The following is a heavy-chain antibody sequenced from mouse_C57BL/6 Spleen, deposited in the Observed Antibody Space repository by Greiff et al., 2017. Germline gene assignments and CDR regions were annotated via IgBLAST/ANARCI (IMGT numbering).Heavy chain of an antibody. J-gene: IGHJ2*01. CDR2: ISSGGDYI. CDR1: GFTFSSYA. CDR3: TGEGAESEDMDY. Sequence: EVQLVESGEGLVKPGASLKLSCAASGFTFSSYAMSWVRQTPEKRLEWVGYISSGGDYIYYEDTVKGRFTISRDKARDTLYLQMSSLQSEDTAMYDCTGEGAESEDMDYWGQGTTLTVSS. D-gene: IGHD3-3*01. V-gene: IGHV5-9-1*02.